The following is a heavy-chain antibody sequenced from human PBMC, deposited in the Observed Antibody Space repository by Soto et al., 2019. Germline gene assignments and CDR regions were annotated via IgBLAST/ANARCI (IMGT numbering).Heavy chain of an antibody. D-gene: IGHD2-15*01. Sequence: ASVKVSCKASGYTFTSYGISWVRQAPGQGLERMGWISAYNGNTNYAQKLQGRVTMTTDTSTSTAYMVLRSLRSDDTAVYYCARDDEGYCSGGSCLSGLVTIDYWGQGTLVTASS. V-gene: IGHV1-18*01. CDR2: ISAYNGNT. CDR3: ARDDEGYCSGGSCLSGLVTIDY. CDR1: GYTFTSYG. J-gene: IGHJ4*02.